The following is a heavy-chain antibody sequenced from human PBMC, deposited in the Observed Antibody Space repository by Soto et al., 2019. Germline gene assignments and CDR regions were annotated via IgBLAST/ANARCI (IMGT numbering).Heavy chain of an antibody. CDR1: GGTFSSYA. V-gene: IGHV1-69*01. D-gene: IGHD2-2*01. CDR2: IIPIPGTA. CDR3: ARSQGSSTSLEIYYYYYYGMDV. Sequence: QVQLVQSGAEVKKPGSSVKVSCKVSGGTFSSYAISWVRQAPGQGLEWMGGIIPIPGTANYAQKFQGRVTITADESTSTAYMELSSLRSEDTAVYYCARSQGSSTSLEIYYYYYYGMDVWGQGTTVTVSS. J-gene: IGHJ6*02.